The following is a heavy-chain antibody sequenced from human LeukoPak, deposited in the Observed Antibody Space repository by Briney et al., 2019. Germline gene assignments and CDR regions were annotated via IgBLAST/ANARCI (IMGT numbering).Heavy chain of an antibody. CDR1: GGSISSGSYY. CDR3: ARDRGRSGTDY. V-gene: IGHV4-61*02. D-gene: IGHD3-10*01. Sequence: SQTLSLTCTVSGGSISSGSYYWSWIRQPAGKGLEWIGRIYTSGSTNYNPSLKSRVTKSVDTSKNQFSLKLSSVTAADTAVYYCARDRGRSGTDYWGQGTLVTVSS. J-gene: IGHJ4*02. CDR2: IYTSGST.